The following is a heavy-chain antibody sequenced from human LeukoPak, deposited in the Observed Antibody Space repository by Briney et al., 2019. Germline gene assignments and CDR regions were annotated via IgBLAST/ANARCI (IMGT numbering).Heavy chain of an antibody. Sequence: GESLKISCETSGYSFSTYWIGWVRQMTGTGLEWVGAIYPDDSDSRYSPSFQGQVVISADRSIRTAYLQWNSLKTSDTAMYYCVRQRGSSGTINHFDPWGQGTLVTVSS. CDR2: IYPDDSDS. CDR1: GYSFSTYW. J-gene: IGHJ5*02. CDR3: VRQRGSSGTINHFDP. V-gene: IGHV5-51*01. D-gene: IGHD3-10*01.